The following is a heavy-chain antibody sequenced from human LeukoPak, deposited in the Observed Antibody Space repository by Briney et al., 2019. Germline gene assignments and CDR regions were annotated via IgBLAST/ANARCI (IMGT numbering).Heavy chain of an antibody. J-gene: IGHJ6*02. CDR2: IKSKIDGGTT. Sequence: GGSLRLSCAASGFTFSNAWMSWVRQAPGKGLEWVGRIKSKIDGGTTDYAAPVKGRFTISRDDSKNTLYLQMNSLKTEDTAVYYCTTAAGIYYGMDVWGQGTTVTVSS. D-gene: IGHD6-13*01. CDR3: TTAAGIYYGMDV. CDR1: GFTFSNAW. V-gene: IGHV3-15*01.